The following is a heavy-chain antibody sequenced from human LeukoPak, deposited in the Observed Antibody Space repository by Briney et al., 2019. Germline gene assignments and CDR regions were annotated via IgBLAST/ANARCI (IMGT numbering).Heavy chain of an antibody. CDR2: VSHSGTT. V-gene: IGHV4-38-2*01. Sequence: SETLSLTCVVSGFSISTSYFWGWIRQSPGKGLEWIGCVSHSGTTYYNPSLKSRVTISIDMSKNHFSLNLSSVTAADTAVYYCARSANAFDIWGQGTMVTVSS. CDR3: ARSANAFDI. J-gene: IGHJ3*02. CDR1: GFSISTSYF.